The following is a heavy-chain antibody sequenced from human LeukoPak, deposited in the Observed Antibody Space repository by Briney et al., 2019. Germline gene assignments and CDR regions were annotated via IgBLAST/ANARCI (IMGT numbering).Heavy chain of an antibody. D-gene: IGHD6-13*01. CDR3: ARDRPRSSSPDYFDY. Sequence: GGSLRLSCAASGFTFSTYAVNWVRQAPGKGLEWVAVISYDGSNKYYADSVKGRFTISRDNFKNTLYLQMNSLRAEDTAVYYCARDRPRSSSPDYFDYWGQGTLVTVPS. CDR1: GFTFSTYA. CDR2: ISYDGSNK. J-gene: IGHJ4*02. V-gene: IGHV3-30-3*01.